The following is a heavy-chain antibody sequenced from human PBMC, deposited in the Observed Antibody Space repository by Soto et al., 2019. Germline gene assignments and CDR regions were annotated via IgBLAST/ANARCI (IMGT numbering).Heavy chain of an antibody. J-gene: IGHJ4*02. CDR1: GFIFSNHA. CDR3: VSWVSAHFDY. V-gene: IGHV3-23*01. Sequence: GGSLRLSCAASGFIFSNHAMSWVRQVPGKGLEWVPGISAGGNLIYYADSVRGRFTMSRDNSKNTVDLHMSSLRVEDTAIYYCVSWVSAHFDYWGQGTPVTVSS. D-gene: IGHD2-8*01. CDR2: ISAGGNLI.